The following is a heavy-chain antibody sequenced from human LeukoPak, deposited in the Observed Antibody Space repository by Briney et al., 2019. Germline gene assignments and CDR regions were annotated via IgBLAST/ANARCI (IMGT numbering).Heavy chain of an antibody. CDR2: ISASGGIT. CDR1: GFTFSTYA. J-gene: IGHJ4*02. V-gene: IGHV3-23*01. CDR3: AKDLMTEAWGYFDY. Sequence: GGSLRLSWAASGFTFSTYAMSWVRQAPGKGLEGVSSISASGGITHYADSVKGRFTISRDKSKNTLFLQMNSLRAEDTAVYYCAKDLMTEAWGYFDYWGQGTLVTVSS. D-gene: IGHD2-8*01.